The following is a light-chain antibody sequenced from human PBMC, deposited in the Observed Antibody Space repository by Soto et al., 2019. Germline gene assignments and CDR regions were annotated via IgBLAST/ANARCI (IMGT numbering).Light chain of an antibody. V-gene: IGLV2-14*01. CDR2: DVS. J-gene: IGLJ2*01. Sequence: QSALTQPASVSGSPGQSITISCTGTSSDVRGYNYVSWYQQHPCKAPKLIIYDVSNRPSGVSNRFSGSKSGNTASLTISGLQAEDEADYYCSSYTRSSTLVVFGGGTKLTVL. CDR3: SSYTRSSTLVV. CDR1: SSDVRGYNY.